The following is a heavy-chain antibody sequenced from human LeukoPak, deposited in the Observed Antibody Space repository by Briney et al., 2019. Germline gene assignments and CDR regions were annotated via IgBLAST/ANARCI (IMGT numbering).Heavy chain of an antibody. CDR3: AKGACGGNCYYSMDV. CDR2: ISGSGGST. V-gene: IGHV3-23*01. J-gene: IGHJ6*03. Sequence: GGSLRLSCAASGFTFSSYAMNWVRQAPGKGLEWVPAISGSGGSTYSADSVKGRFTVSRDNPKNTLYLQLNSLRAEDTAVYYCAKGACGGNCYYSMDVWGKGTTVTVSS. CDR1: GFTFSSYA.